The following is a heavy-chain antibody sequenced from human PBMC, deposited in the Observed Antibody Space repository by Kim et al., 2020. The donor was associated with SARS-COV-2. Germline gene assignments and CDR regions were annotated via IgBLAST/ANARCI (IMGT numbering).Heavy chain of an antibody. J-gene: IGHJ4*02. D-gene: IGHD3-22*01. Sequence: KGRFTISRDNSKNTLYLQMNSLRAEDTAVYYCARAFRRGSGYYFDYFDYWGQGTLVTVSS. CDR3: ARAFRRGSGYYFDYFDY. V-gene: IGHV3-30*07.